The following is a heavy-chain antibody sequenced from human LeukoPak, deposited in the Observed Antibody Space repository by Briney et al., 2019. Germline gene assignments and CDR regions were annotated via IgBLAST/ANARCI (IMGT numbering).Heavy chain of an antibody. Sequence: ASVKVSCKASGYTFTSYCMHWVRQAPGQELEWMGIINPSGGSTSYAQKFQGRVTMTRDTSTSTVYMELSSLRSEDTAVYYCARGVTYDSSGYYSDAFDIWGQGTMVTVSS. CDR1: GYTFTSYC. J-gene: IGHJ3*02. V-gene: IGHV1-46*01. CDR2: INPSGGST. D-gene: IGHD3-22*01. CDR3: ARGVTYDSSGYYSDAFDI.